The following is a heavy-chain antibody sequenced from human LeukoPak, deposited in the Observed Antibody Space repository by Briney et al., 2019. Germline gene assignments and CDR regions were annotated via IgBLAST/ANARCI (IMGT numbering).Heavy chain of an antibody. D-gene: IGHD1-7*01. CDR1: GASISGYY. Sequence: SETLSLTCTVSGASISGYYWSWIRQPPGKGLEWLGYIHYTGSTNYNPSLKSRVTISVDTSKNHFSLKLNSVTAADTAVYYCARRANNWNSVEFDPWGQGTLVTVSS. CDR3: ARRANNWNSVEFDP. CDR2: IHYTGST. V-gene: IGHV4-59*08. J-gene: IGHJ5*02.